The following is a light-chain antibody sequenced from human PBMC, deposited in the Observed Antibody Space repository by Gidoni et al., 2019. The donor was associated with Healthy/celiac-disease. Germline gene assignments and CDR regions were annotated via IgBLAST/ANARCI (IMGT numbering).Light chain of an antibody. CDR3: QQRSNWPPYT. Sequence: EIVLTQSPATLSLSPVERANLSCRASQRVSISLAWHHQKPGQAPRLLIYDASNSATGIPTWFSGSGSGTAFTPTISSLEPEDFAVYYCQQRSNWPPYTFGQGTKLEIK. J-gene: IGKJ2*01. CDR1: QRVSIS. CDR2: DAS. V-gene: IGKV3-11*01.